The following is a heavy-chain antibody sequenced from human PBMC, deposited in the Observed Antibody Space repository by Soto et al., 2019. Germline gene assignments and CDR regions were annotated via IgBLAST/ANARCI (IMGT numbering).Heavy chain of an antibody. J-gene: IGHJ4*02. CDR1: GFTFSSYA. Sequence: GGSLRLSCAASGFTFSSYAMSWVRQAPGKGLEWVSAISGSGGSTYYADSVKGRFTISRDNSKNTLYLQMNSLRAEDTAVYYCAKSADYYDSSGYYPTTLGYWGQGTLVTVSS. CDR2: ISGSGGST. D-gene: IGHD3-22*01. V-gene: IGHV3-23*01. CDR3: AKSADYYDSSGYYPTTLGY.